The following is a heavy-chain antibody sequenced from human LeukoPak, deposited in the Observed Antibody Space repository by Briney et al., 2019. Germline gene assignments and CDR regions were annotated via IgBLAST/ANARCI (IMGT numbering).Heavy chain of an antibody. J-gene: IGHJ4*02. V-gene: IGHV3-23*01. CDR1: GFTFSSYA. CDR2: ISVAAGST. CDR3: AKVVVVPGATTKTYYFDY. Sequence: YPGGSLRLSCAASGFTFSSYAMTWVRQAPGKGLEWVSIISVAAGSTKYSDSVRGRFTISRDNSKNTLYLQMNSLRAEDTAVYFCAKVVVVPGATTKTYYFDYWGQGTLVTVSS. D-gene: IGHD2-2*01.